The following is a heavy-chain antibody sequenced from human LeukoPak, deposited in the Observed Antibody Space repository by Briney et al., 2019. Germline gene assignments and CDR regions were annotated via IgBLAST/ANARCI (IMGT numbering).Heavy chain of an antibody. J-gene: IGHJ3*02. CDR1: GFTFSSYA. CDR3: AKDIDYYDSSGYYPGAFDI. D-gene: IGHD3-22*01. V-gene: IGHV3-23*01. Sequence: GGSLRLSCAASGFTFSSYAMSWVRQAPGKGLEWVSAICCSGGSTSYADSVKGRFTISRDNSKNTLYLQMNSLRAEDTAVYYCAKDIDYYDSSGYYPGAFDIWGQGTMVTVSS. CDR2: ICCSGGST.